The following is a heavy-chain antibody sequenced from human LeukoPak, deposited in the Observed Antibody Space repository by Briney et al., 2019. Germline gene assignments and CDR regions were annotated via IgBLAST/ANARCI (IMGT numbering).Heavy chain of an antibody. CDR3: AKGSGSGWYGWFAP. CDR2: IDASGGST. V-gene: IGHV3-23*01. CDR1: GFTFSSYA. J-gene: IGHJ5*02. Sequence: GGSLRLSCAASGFTFSSYAMSWVRQAPGKGLEWVSSIDASGGSTYYADSVKGRFTLSRDNSKNTFYLQMNSLRADDTAVYYCAKGSGSGWYGWFAPWGQGTLVTVSS. D-gene: IGHD6-19*01.